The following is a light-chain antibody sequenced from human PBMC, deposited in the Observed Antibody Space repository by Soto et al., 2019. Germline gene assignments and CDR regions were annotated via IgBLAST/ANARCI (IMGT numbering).Light chain of an antibody. CDR3: QQAYCFPHT. V-gene: IGKV1-12*01. CDR2: GAS. J-gene: IGKJ2*01. Sequence: DVPMTQTPSSVTASVGDRVTITCRASERIASWLAWYQQKPGKAPKLLIVGASNLNGEVKSSFGGSGSETDFALTISGLQPEDFVNYYGQQAYCFPHTVGQGTKVEIK. CDR1: ERIASW.